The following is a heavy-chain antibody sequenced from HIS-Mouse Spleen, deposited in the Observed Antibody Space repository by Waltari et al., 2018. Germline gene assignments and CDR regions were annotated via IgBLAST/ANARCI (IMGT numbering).Heavy chain of an antibody. D-gene: IGHD1-26*01. V-gene: IGHV3-48*01. Sequence: EVQLVESGGGLVQPGGSLRLSCAASGFTFSSYSMHWVRQAPGKGLEWVAYISSSSSTRYYADSVKGRFTISRDNAKNSLYLQMNSLRAEDTAVYYCARGPYIVGATTGIDYWGQGTLVTVSS. J-gene: IGHJ4*02. CDR3: ARGPYIVGATTGIDY. CDR1: GFTFSSYS. CDR2: ISSSSSTR.